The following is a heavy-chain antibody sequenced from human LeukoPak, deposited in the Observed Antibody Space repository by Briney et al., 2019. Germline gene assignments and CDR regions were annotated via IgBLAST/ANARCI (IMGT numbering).Heavy chain of an antibody. Sequence: GGSLRLSCAASGFTFSSYAMSWVRQAPGKGLEWVSAISGSGGSTYCADSVKGRFTISRDNSKNTLYLQMNSLRAEDTAVYYCAKSKVGATKYYYYYYMDVWGKGTTVAVSS. D-gene: IGHD1-26*01. J-gene: IGHJ6*03. V-gene: IGHV3-23*01. CDR2: ISGSGGST. CDR3: AKSKVGATKYYYYYYMDV. CDR1: GFTFSSYA.